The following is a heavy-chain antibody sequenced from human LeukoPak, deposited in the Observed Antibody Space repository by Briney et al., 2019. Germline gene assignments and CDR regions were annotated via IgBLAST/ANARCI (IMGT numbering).Heavy chain of an antibody. J-gene: IGHJ5*02. CDR3: AIAPNSGSYFFQFDP. D-gene: IGHD3-10*01. CDR2: MNPNSGNT. CDR1: GGSFTNCP. V-gene: IGHV1-8*03. Sequence: ASVKVSCKASGGSFTNCPFHWVRQATGQGLEWMGWMNPNSGNTGYAQKFQGRVTITRNTSISTAYMELSSLRSEDTAVYYCAIAPNSGSYFFQFDPWGQGTLVTVSS.